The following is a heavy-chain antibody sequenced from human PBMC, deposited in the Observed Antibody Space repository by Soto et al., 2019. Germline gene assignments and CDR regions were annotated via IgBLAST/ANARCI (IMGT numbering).Heavy chain of an antibody. CDR3: ARRMYYYGSGSYYFDY. V-gene: IGHV1-18*01. Sequence: ASVKVSCKASGYTFTSYGISWVRQAPGQGLEWMGWISAYNGNTNYAQKLQGRVTMTPDTSTSTAYMELRSLRSDDTAVYYCARRMYYYGSGSYYFDYWGQGTLVTVSS. CDR2: ISAYNGNT. J-gene: IGHJ4*02. D-gene: IGHD3-10*01. CDR1: GYTFTSYG.